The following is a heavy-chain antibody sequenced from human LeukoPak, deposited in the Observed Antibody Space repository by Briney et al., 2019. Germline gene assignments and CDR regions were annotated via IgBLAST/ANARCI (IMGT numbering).Heavy chain of an antibody. CDR1: GFTSSTYN. CDR2: VGGTDGRT. V-gene: IGHV3-23*01. CDR3: AKDGSYYFDY. J-gene: IGHJ4*02. Sequence: GGSLRLSCAASGFTSSTYNMNWVRQAPGKGLEWVSAVGGTDGRTYYAAFVKGRFTIYRDNSKNTLYLQMNSLRAEDTAVYYCAKDGSYYFDYWGQGTLVTVSS.